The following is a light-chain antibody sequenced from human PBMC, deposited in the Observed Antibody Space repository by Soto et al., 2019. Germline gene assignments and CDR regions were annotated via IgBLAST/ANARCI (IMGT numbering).Light chain of an antibody. CDR1: QNINNY. Sequence: DIPMTQSPSSLSASVGDRVTITCQASQNINNYLNWYQQKPGRAPKLLIYDESNFEAGVPSRFRGSGSGTDFTFTISRLQPEDIAKYDGQQYENLHSFGQGPRVEIK. J-gene: IGKJ5*01. CDR2: DES. CDR3: QQYENLHS. V-gene: IGKV1-33*01.